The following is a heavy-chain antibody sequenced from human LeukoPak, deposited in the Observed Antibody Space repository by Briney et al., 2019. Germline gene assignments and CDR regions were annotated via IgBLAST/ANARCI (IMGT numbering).Heavy chain of an antibody. CDR3: VRDQGSMRVVRTIIVVFDL. CDR1: RFTFSNSW. V-gene: IGHV3-7*01. J-gene: IGHJ2*01. D-gene: IGHD3-22*01. CDR2: INHDGSKN. Sequence: PAVSLRTSCAAYRFTFSNSWMSWVRQAPGKGLQWLAKINHDGSKNCYVDSVMGRITIYRANGRPSLYLQINILIADHTAYDSCVRDQGSMRVVRTIIVVFDLWGRGTLVTVSS.